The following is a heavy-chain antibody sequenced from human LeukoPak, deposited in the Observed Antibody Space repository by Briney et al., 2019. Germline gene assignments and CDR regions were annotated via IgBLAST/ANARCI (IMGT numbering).Heavy chain of an antibody. V-gene: IGHV4-59*11. CDR2: IYDSEST. Sequence: SETLSLTCTVSGGSISSHYWSWVRQPLGKGLEWIGNIYDSESTHYKSSLKSRVTISVDTSKNQFSLRLSSVTAADTAVYYCARVLQNYYYLDVWGKGTTVTVSS. CDR3: ARVLQNYYYLDV. J-gene: IGHJ6*03. CDR1: GGSISSHY. D-gene: IGHD3-3*01.